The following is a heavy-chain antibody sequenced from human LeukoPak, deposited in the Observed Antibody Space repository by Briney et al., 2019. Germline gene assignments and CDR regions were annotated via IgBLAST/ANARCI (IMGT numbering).Heavy chain of an antibody. D-gene: IGHD2-2*03. CDR1: GFTFTDYW. CDR2: IKRDGSEK. V-gene: IGHV3-7*01. J-gene: IGHJ4*02. CDR3: ARAIGYCSSTNCYPNFDY. Sequence: PGGSLRLSCAASGFTFTDYWMSWVRQAPGKGLEWVANIKRDGSEKYYVDSVKGRFTISRDNAKNSLCLQMNSLRTEDTAVYYCARAIGYCSSTNCYPNFDYWGQGTLVTVSS.